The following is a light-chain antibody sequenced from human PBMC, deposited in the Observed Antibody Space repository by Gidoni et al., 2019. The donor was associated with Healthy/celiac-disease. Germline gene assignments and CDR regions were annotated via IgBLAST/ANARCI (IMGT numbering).Light chain of an antibody. J-gene: IGLJ2*01. CDR2: DNN. CDR3: GTWDSSLSAVV. CDR1: SSNIGNNY. V-gene: IGLV1-51*01. Sequence: SVLTQPPSVPAAPGQKVTISCSGSSSNIGNNYVSWYQQLPGTAPKLLIYDNNKRPSGIPDRFSGSKSGTSATLGITGLQTGDEADYYCGTWDSSLSAVVFGGGTKLTVL.